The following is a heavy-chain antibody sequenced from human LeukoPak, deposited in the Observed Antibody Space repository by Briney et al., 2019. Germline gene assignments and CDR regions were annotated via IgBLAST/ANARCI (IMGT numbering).Heavy chain of an antibody. CDR1: GYTFTSYY. CDR2: INPSGGST. Sequence: ASVKVSCKASGYTFTSYYMHWVRQAPGQGLEWMGIINPSGGSTSYAQKFQGRVTMTRDTSTSTVYMELSSLRSEDTAVYYCARAGVPAAIRNWFDPWGQGTLVTVSS. V-gene: IGHV1-46*01. J-gene: IGHJ5*02. CDR3: ARAGVPAAIRNWFDP. D-gene: IGHD2-2*01.